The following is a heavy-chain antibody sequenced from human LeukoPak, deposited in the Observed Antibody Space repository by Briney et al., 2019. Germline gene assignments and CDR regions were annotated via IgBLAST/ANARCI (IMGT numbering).Heavy chain of an antibody. CDR2: INPNSGGT. D-gene: IGHD1-26*01. V-gene: IGHV1-2*02. CDR3: ARDVATWEATDY. CDR1: GYTFTCYY. J-gene: IGHJ4*02. Sequence: ASVKVSCKASGYTFTCYYMYWVRQAPGQGLEWMGWINPNSGGTNYAQKFQGRVTMTRDTSISTAYMELSRLRSDDTAVYYCARDVATWEATDYWGQGTLVTVSS.